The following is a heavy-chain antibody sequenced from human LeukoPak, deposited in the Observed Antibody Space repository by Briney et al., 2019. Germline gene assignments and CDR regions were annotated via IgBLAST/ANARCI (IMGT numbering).Heavy chain of an antibody. CDR3: ARVGEDAFDI. CDR2: SSSSTSTYI. V-gene: IGHV3-21*01. CDR1: GFTFRSYS. D-gene: IGHD2-21*01. Sequence: GGSLRLSCAASGFTFRSYSMNWVRQAPGKGLEWVSSSSSSTSTYIYYADSVKGRFTISRDNAKNSLYLQMNSLRAKDTAVYYCARVGEDAFDIWGQGTMVTVSS. J-gene: IGHJ3*02.